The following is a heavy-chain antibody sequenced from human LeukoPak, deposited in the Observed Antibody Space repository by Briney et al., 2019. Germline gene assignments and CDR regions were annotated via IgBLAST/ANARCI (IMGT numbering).Heavy chain of an antibody. CDR2: IYYSGST. D-gene: IGHD5-24*01. V-gene: IGHV4-61*01. CDR1: GGSVSSGSYY. Sequence: PSETLSLNCNVYGGSVSSGSYYWSWIRQPPWKGLEWIGNIYYSGSTYYSPSLKSRVTISVDTSKNQLSLRLSSVTAADTAVYYCARIPFGGDAYKRSDSWGQGTLVTVSS. CDR3: ARIPFGGDAYKRSDS. J-gene: IGHJ4*02.